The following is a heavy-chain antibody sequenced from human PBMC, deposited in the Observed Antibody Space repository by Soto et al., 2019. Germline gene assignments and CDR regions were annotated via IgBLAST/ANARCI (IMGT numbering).Heavy chain of an antibody. Sequence: SETLSLTCTVSGGSITSSSHFWGWVRQPPGKGLEWIGTIYFTGNTYYTPSLKSRLTMSIDTSKNEFSLRLNSVTAADTAVYYCAGQTFTIVAASYGRSNWFDPRGPGTLVTVSS. V-gene: IGHV4-39*01. D-gene: IGHD3-9*01. CDR2: IYFTGNT. CDR3: AGQTFTIVAASYGRSNWFDP. CDR1: GGSITSSSHF. J-gene: IGHJ5*02.